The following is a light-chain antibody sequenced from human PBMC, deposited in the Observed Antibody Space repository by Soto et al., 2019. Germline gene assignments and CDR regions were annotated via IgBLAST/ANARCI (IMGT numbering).Light chain of an antibody. V-gene: IGKV2-30*01. CDR2: TVS. CDR1: QSVVYTDGNAY. CDR3: MQSTYWPIT. J-gene: IGKJ5*01. Sequence: VVMTQSPLSLPVTLGQPASISCRSSQSVVYTDGNAYLNWFHQRPGQSPRRLIYTVSKRDSGVPDRFSGSGSGTDFTLKISRVEAEDVGVYYGMQSTYWPITFGQGTRLEIK.